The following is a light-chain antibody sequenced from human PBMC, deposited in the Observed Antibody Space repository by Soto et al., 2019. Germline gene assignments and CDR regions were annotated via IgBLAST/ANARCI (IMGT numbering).Light chain of an antibody. J-gene: IGLJ2*01. V-gene: IGLV2-8*01. CDR3: SSFAGGNNLL. CDR2: EVV. Sequence: ALTQPPSASGSPGQSVTISCTGTKSDIGVYDFVSWYQHHPGKAPRLIIYEVVQRPSGVPDRFSGSKSGNTASLTVSGLQAADEADYFCSSFAGGNNLLFGGGTQLTVL. CDR1: KSDIGVYDF.